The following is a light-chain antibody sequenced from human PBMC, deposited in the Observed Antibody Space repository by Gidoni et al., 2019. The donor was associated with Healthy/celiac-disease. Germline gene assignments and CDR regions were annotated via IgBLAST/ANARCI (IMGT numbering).Light chain of an antibody. J-gene: IGLJ2*01. Sequence: QSALTQPASVSGYPGPSITISCTGTSSDVGGYNYVSWYHQPPGKAPKLMIYDVSNRPSGVSNRFSGSKSGNTASLTISGLQAEDEADYYCNSYTSSNVVFGGGTKLTVL. CDR1: SSDVGGYNY. CDR2: DVS. V-gene: IGLV2-14*03. CDR3: NSYTSSNVV.